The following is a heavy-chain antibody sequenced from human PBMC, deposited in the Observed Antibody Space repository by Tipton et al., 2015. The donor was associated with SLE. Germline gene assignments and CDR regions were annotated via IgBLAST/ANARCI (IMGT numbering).Heavy chain of an antibody. J-gene: IGHJ4*02. V-gene: IGHV4-39*07. CDR1: GDTIDGNTYF. Sequence: LRLSCTVSGDTIDGNTYFWDWIRQPPGKGLEWIGHIYHSGNTYYKPSLKSRVTISVDTSKDQFSLKLSSVTAADTAVYFCARIDERDGYNIVYWGQGTLVTVSS. D-gene: IGHD5-24*01. CDR3: ARIDERDGYNIVY. CDR2: IYHSGNT.